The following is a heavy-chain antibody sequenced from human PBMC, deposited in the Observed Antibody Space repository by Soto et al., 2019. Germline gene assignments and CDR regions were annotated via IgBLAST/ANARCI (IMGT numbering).Heavy chain of an antibody. Sequence: SETLSLTCTVSGASISRYYWSWIRQSPGKGLEWIGYLYNTGSTIYNPSLKSRVTISVDTSKNQFSLRLRSVTAADTAVYYCARAASFYYDNTGYYHFDYWGQGSLVTVSS. CDR3: ARAASFYYDNTGYYHFDY. CDR2: LYNTGST. D-gene: IGHD3-22*01. V-gene: IGHV4-59*12. J-gene: IGHJ4*02. CDR1: GASISRYY.